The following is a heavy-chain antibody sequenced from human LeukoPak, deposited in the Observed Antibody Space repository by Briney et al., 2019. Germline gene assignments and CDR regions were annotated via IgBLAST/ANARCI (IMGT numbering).Heavy chain of an antibody. J-gene: IGHJ3*02. D-gene: IGHD1-26*01. CDR2: IYYSGST. V-gene: IGHV4-59*01. CDR3: ARDGGNYDAFDI. Sequence: PSETLSLTCTVPGGSISSYYWTWIRQPPGKGLEWIGYIYYSGSTNYNPSLKSRVTVSVDTSKNQFSLKVRSVTAADTAVYYCARDGGNYDAFDIWGQGTMVTVSS. CDR1: GGSISSYY.